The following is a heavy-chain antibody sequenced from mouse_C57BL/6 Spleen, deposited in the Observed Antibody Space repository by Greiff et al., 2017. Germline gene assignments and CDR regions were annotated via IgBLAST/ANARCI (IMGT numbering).Heavy chain of an antibody. V-gene: IGHV1-76*01. Sequence: VQLQQSGAELVRPGASVKLSCKASGYTFTDYYINWVKQRPGQGLEWIARIYPGSGNTYYNEKFKGKATLTAEKSSSTAYMQLSSLTSEDSAVYFCARYSSGYYYYYAMDYWGQGTSVTVSS. J-gene: IGHJ4*01. CDR3: ARYSSGYYYYYAMDY. CDR2: IYPGSGNT. CDR1: GYTFTDYY. D-gene: IGHD3-2*02.